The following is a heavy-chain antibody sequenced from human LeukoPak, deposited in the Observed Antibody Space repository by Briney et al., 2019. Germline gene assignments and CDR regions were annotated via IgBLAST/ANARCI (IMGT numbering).Heavy chain of an antibody. Sequence: SETLSLTCAVYGGSFSGYYWSWIRQPPGMGLEWIGEINHSGSTNYNPSLKSRVTISVDTSKNQFSLKLSSVTAADTAVYYCARGGFGYSYGDGLDYWGQGTLVTVSS. J-gene: IGHJ4*02. CDR2: INHSGST. CDR3: ARGGFGYSYGDGLDY. D-gene: IGHD5-18*01. V-gene: IGHV4-34*01. CDR1: GGSFSGYY.